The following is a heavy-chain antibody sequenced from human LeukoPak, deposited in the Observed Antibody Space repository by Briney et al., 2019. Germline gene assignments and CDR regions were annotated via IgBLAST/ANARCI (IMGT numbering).Heavy chain of an antibody. Sequence: GGSLRLSCAASGFTFSDFWMHWVRQAPGKGLVWVSRINSGGTVTNYADSVKGRLTISRDNAKNTLYLQMNSLRAEDTAVYYCARHGVLGYSYGYDYYYGMDVWGQGTTVTVSS. V-gene: IGHV3-74*01. J-gene: IGHJ6*02. CDR1: GFTFSDFW. CDR2: INSGGTVT. D-gene: IGHD5-18*01. CDR3: ARHGVLGYSYGYDYYYGMDV.